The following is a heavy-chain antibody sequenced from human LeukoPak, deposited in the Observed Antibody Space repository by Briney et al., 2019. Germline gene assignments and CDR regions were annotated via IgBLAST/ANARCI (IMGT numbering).Heavy chain of an antibody. V-gene: IGHV1-3*01. D-gene: IGHD3-16*02. Sequence: ASVKVSCKASGYTFTSYAIHWVRQAPGQRLEWMGWINPANGITKYSQKFQGRVTITSDTSASTAHMELSGLRSEDAAVYYCARLPGGLGRYYFEYWGQGTLVAVSP. J-gene: IGHJ4*02. CDR2: INPANGIT. CDR3: ARLPGGLGRYYFEY. CDR1: GYTFTSYA.